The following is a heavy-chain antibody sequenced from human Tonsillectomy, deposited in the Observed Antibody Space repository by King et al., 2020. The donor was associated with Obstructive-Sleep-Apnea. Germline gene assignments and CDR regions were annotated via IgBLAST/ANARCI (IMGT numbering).Heavy chain of an antibody. CDR1: GGSISSGDYY. CDR3: ARAPMVRGIIRWFDP. V-gene: IGHV4-31*03. Sequence: QLQESGPGLVKPSQTLSLTCTVSGGSISSGDYYWSWIRQHPGKGLEWIGYIYYSGSTNYNPSLKSRVTISVDTFKNQFSLKLSSVTAADTAVYHCARAPMVRGIIRWFDPWGQGTLVTVSS. CDR2: IYYSGST. J-gene: IGHJ5*02. D-gene: IGHD3-10*01.